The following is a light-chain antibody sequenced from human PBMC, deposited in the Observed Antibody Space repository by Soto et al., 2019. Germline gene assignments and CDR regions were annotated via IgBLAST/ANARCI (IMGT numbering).Light chain of an antibody. J-gene: IGLJ1*01. CDR3: SSYTSSSTPHV. V-gene: IGLV2-14*01. CDR1: SSDVGGYNY. Sequence: QSVLTQPASVSGSPGQSITISCTGTSSDVGGYNYVSWYQQHPVKAPKLMIYDVTNRPSGVSDRFSGSKSGNTASLTISGLQAEDEADYYCSSYTSSSTPHVSGTGTKVTVL. CDR2: DVT.